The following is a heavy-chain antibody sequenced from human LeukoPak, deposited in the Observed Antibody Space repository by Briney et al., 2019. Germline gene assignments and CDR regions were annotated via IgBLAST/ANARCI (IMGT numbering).Heavy chain of an antibody. D-gene: IGHD2-21*02. V-gene: IGHV4-59*01. CDR3: AGDRVTAGENWFDP. Sequence: SETLSLTCTVSGGSISSYYWNWIRQPPGKGLEWIGYIYYSGSTNYNPSLKSRVTISVDTSKNQFSLKLSSVTAADTAVYYCAGDRVTAGENWFDPWGQGTLVTVSS. CDR1: GGSISSYY. CDR2: IYYSGST. J-gene: IGHJ5*02.